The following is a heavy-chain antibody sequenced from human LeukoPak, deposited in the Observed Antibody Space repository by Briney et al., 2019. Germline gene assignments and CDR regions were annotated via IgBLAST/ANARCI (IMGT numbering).Heavy chain of an antibody. Sequence: GGSLRLSCAASGFTFSSYSMNWVRQAPGKGLEWVSSISSSSSYIYYADSVKGRFTISRDNAKNSLYPQMNSLRAEDTAVYYCAREPYYDFWSYFDYWGQGTLVTVSS. V-gene: IGHV3-21*01. CDR3: AREPYYDFWSYFDY. CDR2: ISSSSSYI. J-gene: IGHJ4*02. D-gene: IGHD3-3*01. CDR1: GFTFSSYS.